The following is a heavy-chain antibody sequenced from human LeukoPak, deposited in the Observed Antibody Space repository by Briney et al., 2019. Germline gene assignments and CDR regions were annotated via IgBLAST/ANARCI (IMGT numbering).Heavy chain of an antibody. CDR1: GFTVSSNY. CDR2: ISGSAVST. CDR3: ARGDQWLRNYYFDY. D-gene: IGHD5-12*01. J-gene: IGHJ4*02. Sequence: GSLRLSCAASGFTVSSNYMSWVRQAPGKGLEWVSAISGSAVSTYYADSVKGRFTISRDNSKNTLYLQMNSLRVEDTAVYYCARGDQWLRNYYFDYWGQGTLVTVSS. V-gene: IGHV3-23*01.